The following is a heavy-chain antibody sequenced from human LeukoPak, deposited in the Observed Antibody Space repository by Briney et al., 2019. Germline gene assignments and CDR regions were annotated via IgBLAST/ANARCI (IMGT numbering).Heavy chain of an antibody. CDR3: AKGFLWLGPLRFDP. J-gene: IGHJ5*02. V-gene: IGHV3-23*01. Sequence: GGSLRLSCEASGFTFSNYAMSWVRQAPGQGLEWVSAITSNGDTYYLASVRGRFSLARDNSKNTLYVQMNSLRAEDTAVYYCAKGFLWLGPLRFDPWGQGTLVTVSS. CDR2: ITSNGDT. CDR1: GFTFSNYA. D-gene: IGHD3-3*01.